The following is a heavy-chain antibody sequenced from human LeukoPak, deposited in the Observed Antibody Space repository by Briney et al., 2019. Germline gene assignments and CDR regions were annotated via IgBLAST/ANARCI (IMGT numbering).Heavy chain of an antibody. V-gene: IGHV5-51*01. D-gene: IGHD3-22*01. Sequence: GESLKISCKGSGYSFTSYWIGWVRQMPGKGLEWMGIIYPGDSDTRYSPSFQGQVTISADKSISTAYLQWSSLKASDTAMYYCAVPGYYDSSGPLGAHALDIWGQGTMVTVSS. J-gene: IGHJ3*02. CDR2: IYPGDSDT. CDR3: AVPGYYDSSGPLGAHALDI. CDR1: GYSFTSYW.